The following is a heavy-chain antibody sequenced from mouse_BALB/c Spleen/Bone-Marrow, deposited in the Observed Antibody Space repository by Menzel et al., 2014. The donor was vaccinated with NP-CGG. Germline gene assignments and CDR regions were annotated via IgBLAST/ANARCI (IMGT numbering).Heavy chain of an antibody. CDR1: GYTFTSYW. V-gene: IGHV1S22*01. Sequence: GSELVRPGASVKLSCKASGYTFTSYWMHWVKQRPGQGLEWIGNIYPGSGSTNYDEKFKNKATLTVDTSSSTAYMQLSSLTSEDSAVYYCTRSPITTVVAETMDYWGQGTSVTVSS. D-gene: IGHD1-1*01. CDR3: TRSPITTVVAETMDY. J-gene: IGHJ4*01. CDR2: IYPGSGST.